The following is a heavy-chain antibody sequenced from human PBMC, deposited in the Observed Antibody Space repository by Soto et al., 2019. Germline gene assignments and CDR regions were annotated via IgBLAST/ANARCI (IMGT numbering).Heavy chain of an antibody. CDR2: IYPGNSDT. J-gene: IGHJ4*02. CDR3: ARHFLREQPHDF. Sequence: GESLKIACKGSGYSFTSNWIGWVRQMPGKGLEYMGIIYPGNSDTRYSPSFQGQFTISADTSISTAYLQWSSLKASDTAMYYCARHFLREQPHDFWGQGTLVTVSS. V-gene: IGHV5-51*01. CDR1: GYSFTSNW. D-gene: IGHD6-13*01.